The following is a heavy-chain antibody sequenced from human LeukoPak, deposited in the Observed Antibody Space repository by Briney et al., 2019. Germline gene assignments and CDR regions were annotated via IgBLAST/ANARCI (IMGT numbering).Heavy chain of an antibody. Sequence: SETLSLTCTVSGGSISSYYWSWIRQPAGKGLEWIGRIYTSGSTNYNPSLKSRVTMSVDTSKNQFSLKLSSVTAADTAVYYCARFTGRVAVTHRVDYWGQGTLVTVSS. J-gene: IGHJ4*02. CDR2: IYTSGST. D-gene: IGHD2-21*01. CDR1: GGSISSYY. V-gene: IGHV4-4*07. CDR3: ARFTGRVAVTHRVDY.